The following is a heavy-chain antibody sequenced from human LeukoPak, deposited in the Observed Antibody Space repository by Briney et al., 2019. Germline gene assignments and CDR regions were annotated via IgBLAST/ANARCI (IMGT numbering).Heavy chain of an antibody. Sequence: GGSLRLSCAASGFTFSSYAMSWVRQAPGKGREWVSGISDSGGSTYYAQSVKGRFTISRDNSKNTLYLQMNGLRVEDTAVYYCAKVGTTVPHYFDCWGPGTLVTVSA. CDR2: ISDSGGST. V-gene: IGHV3-23*01. J-gene: IGHJ4*02. CDR1: GFTFSSYA. D-gene: IGHD4-17*01. CDR3: AKVGTTVPHYFDC.